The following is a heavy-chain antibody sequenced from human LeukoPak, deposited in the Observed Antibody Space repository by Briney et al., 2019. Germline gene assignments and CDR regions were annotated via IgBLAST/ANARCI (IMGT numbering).Heavy chain of an antibody. CDR2: ISWNSGSI. D-gene: IGHD6-19*01. CDR3: AKGRDSGIAVAGTYYYYGMDV. Sequence: PGRSLRLSCAASGFTFDDYAMHWVRQAPGKGLEWVSGISWNSGSIGYADSVKGRFTISRDNTKSSLYLQMNSLRAEDTALYYCAKGRDSGIAVAGTYYYYGMDVWGQGTTVTVSS. CDR1: GFTFDDYA. V-gene: IGHV3-9*01. J-gene: IGHJ6*02.